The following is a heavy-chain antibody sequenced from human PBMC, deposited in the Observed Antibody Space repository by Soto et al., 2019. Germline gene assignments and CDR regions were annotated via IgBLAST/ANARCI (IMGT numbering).Heavy chain of an antibody. V-gene: IGHV3-33*01. J-gene: IGHJ6*02. Sequence: VQLLESGGGVVQPGRSLRLSCAASGFTFSSYGMHWVRQAPGKGLEWVAVIWYDGSNKYYADSVKGRFTISRDNSKNTLYLQMNSLRAEDTAVYYCAREWRGGYGPQYYYYGMDVWGQGTTVTVSS. CDR3: AREWRGGYGPQYYYYGMDV. CDR2: IWYDGSNK. CDR1: GFTFSSYG. D-gene: IGHD5-18*01.